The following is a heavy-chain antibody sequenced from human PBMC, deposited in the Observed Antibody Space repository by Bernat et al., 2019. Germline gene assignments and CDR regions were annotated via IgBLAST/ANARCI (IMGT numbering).Heavy chain of an antibody. J-gene: IGHJ4*02. CDR1: GGSFSGYY. D-gene: IGHD6-19*01. V-gene: IGHV4-34*01. Sequence: QVQLQQWGAGLLKPSETPSLTCAVYGGSFSGYYWSWIRQPPGKGLEWIGEINHSGSTNYNPSLKSRVTISVDTSKNQFSLKLSSVTAADTAVYYCARGRSSGWRLDYWGQGTLVTVSS. CDR3: ARGRSSGWRLDY. CDR2: INHSGST.